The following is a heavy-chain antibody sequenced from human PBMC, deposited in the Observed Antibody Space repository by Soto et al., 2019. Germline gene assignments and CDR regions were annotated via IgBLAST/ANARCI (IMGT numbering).Heavy chain of an antibody. CDR3: ASAHGYYDFWSGYYPTDY. J-gene: IGHJ4*02. CDR2: IIPIFGTA. CDR1: GGTFSSYA. D-gene: IGHD3-3*01. V-gene: IGHV1-69*13. Sequence: SVKVSCKASGGTFSSYAISWVRQAPGQGLEWMGGIIPIFGTANYAQKFQGRVTITADESTSTAYMELSSLRSEDTAVYYCASAHGYYDFWSGYYPTDYWGQGTLVTVSS.